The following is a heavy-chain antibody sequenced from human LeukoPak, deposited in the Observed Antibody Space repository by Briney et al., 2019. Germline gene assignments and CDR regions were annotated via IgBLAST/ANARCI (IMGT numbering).Heavy chain of an antibody. J-gene: IGHJ4*02. CDR2: IYPGDSDT. V-gene: IGHV5-51*01. Sequence: GESLKISCQGSGYRFTSYWIGWVRQMPGQGLEWMGIIYPGDSDTRYSPSFQGQVTIPADKSISTAYLQWSSLKASDTAMYCCARQIVGATHDYWGQGTLVTVSS. D-gene: IGHD1-26*01. CDR3: ARQIVGATHDY. CDR1: GYRFTSYW.